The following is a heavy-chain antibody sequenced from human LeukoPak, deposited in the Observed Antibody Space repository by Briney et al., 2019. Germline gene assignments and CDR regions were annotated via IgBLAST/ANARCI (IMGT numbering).Heavy chain of an antibody. J-gene: IGHJ6*02. CDR3: ARDLYYYDSSGYSLNYGMDV. D-gene: IGHD3-22*01. Sequence: GRSLRLSCAASGFTFSSYAMHWVRQAPGKGLEWVAVISYDGSNKYYADSVKGRFTISRDNSKNTLYLQMNSLRAEDTAVYYCARDLYYYDSSGYSLNYGMDVWGQGTTVTVSS. CDR2: ISYDGSNK. V-gene: IGHV3-30-3*01. CDR1: GFTFSSYA.